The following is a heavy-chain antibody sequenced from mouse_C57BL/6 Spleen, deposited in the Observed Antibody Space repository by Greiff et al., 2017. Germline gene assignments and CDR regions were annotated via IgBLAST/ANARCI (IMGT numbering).Heavy chain of an antibody. J-gene: IGHJ2*01. Sequence: VQLQQSGPELVKPGASVKISCKASGYAFSSSWMNWVKQRPGKGLEWIGRIYPGDGDTNYNGKFKGKATLTADKSSSTAYMQLSSLTSEDSAVYFCARGSTGDYWGQGTTLTVSS. V-gene: IGHV1-82*01. CDR2: IYPGDGDT. D-gene: IGHD1-1*01. CDR3: ARGSTGDY. CDR1: GYAFSSSW.